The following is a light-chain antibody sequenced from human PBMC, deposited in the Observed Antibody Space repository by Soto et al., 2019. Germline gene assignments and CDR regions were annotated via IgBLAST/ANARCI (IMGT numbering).Light chain of an antibody. Sequence: QSVLTQPASVSGSPGQSITISCTGTSSDVGVFNYVSWYQQHPGRVPKLLIYEVTHRPSGVSDRFSGSKSGNTASLTISSVRPDDESTYFCIAYATSSTWVFGGGTPLPVL. J-gene: IGLJ3*02. CDR3: IAYATSSTWV. V-gene: IGLV2-14*03. CDR2: EVT. CDR1: SSDVGVFNY.